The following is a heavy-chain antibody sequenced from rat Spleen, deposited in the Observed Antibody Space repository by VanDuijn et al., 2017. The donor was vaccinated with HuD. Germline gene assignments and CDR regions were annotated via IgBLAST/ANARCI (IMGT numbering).Heavy chain of an antibody. CDR1: GFXXXSNX. Sequence: EVQLVESGGGLVQPGXXXKLSCAXXGFXXXSNXXXWVXXAPXKXLEXXXTXXXDGSSTYYRDSVKGRFTISRDNAKSTLCLQMDSLRSEDTATYYCARLSIAAPYYYVMDAWGQGASVTVSS. J-gene: IGHJ4*01. V-gene: IGHV5-29*01. CDR2: XXXDGSST. D-gene: IGHD1-2*01. CDR3: ARLSIAAPYYYVMDA.